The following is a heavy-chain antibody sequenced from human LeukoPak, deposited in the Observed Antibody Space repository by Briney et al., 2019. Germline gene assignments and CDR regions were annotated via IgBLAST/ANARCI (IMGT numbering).Heavy chain of an antibody. V-gene: IGHV3-7*01. Sequence: GGSLRLSCAASGFTFSSYWMSWVRQAPGKGLEWVANIKQDGSEKYYVDSVKGRFTISRDNAKNSLYLQMNSLRAEDTAVYYCARLYCSSTSCYNYYYYYMDVWGKGTTVTISS. J-gene: IGHJ6*03. D-gene: IGHD2-2*01. CDR3: ARLYCSSTSCYNYYYYYMDV. CDR2: IKQDGSEK. CDR1: GFTFSSYW.